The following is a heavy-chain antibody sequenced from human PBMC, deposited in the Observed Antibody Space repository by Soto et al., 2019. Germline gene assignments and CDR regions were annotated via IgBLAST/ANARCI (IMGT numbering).Heavy chain of an antibody. V-gene: IGHV1-18*04. D-gene: IGHD3-10*01. Sequence: ASVKVSCKASGYTFTSYGISWVRQAPGQGLEWMGWISAYNGNTNYAQELQGRVTMTTDTSTSTAYMELRSLRSDDTAVYYCARDRQGWFGELFTYYYYYGMDVCGQRTTVTVSS. CDR2: ISAYNGNT. CDR1: GYTFTSYG. J-gene: IGHJ6*02. CDR3: ARDRQGWFGELFTYYYYYGMDV.